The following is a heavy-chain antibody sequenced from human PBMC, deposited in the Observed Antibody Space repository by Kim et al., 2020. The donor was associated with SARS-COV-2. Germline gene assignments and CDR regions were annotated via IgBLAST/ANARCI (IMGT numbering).Heavy chain of an antibody. Sequence: GGSLRLSCAASGFTFSSYAMSWVRQAPGKGLEWVSAISGSGGSTYYADSVKGRFTISRVNSKNTLYLQMNSLRAEDTAVYYCAKCPPYGSGMIVVVNHEAFGIWGRGTMVTVSS. J-gene: IGHJ3*02. CDR3: AKCPPYGSGMIVVVNHEAFGI. CDR2: ISGSGGST. D-gene: IGHD3-22*01. V-gene: IGHV3-23*01. CDR1: GFTFSSYA.